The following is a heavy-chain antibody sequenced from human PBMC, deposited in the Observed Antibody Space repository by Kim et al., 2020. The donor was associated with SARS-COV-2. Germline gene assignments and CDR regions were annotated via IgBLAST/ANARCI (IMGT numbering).Heavy chain of an antibody. CDR3: ARQGRIAAAGRGWFDP. Sequence: GESLKISCKGSGYSFTSYWIGWVRQMPGKGLEWMGIIYPGDSDTRYSPSFQGQVTISADKSISTAYLQWSSLKASDTAMYYCARQGRIAAAGRGWFDPWGQGTLVTVSS. V-gene: IGHV5-51*01. D-gene: IGHD6-13*01. CDR1: GYSFTSYW. J-gene: IGHJ5*02. CDR2: IYPGDSDT.